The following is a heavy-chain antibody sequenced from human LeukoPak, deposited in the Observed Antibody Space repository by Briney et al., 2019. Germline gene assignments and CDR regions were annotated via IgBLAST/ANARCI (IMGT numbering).Heavy chain of an antibody. CDR1: GYTFTGYY. J-gene: IGHJ4*02. V-gene: IGHV1-2*02. D-gene: IGHD4-17*01. CDR3: ARGGLLDYGDYLYYFDY. CDR2: INPNSGGT. Sequence: GASVKVSCKASGYTFTGYYMHWMRQAPGQGLEWMGWINPNSGGTNYAQKFQGRVTMTRDTSISTAYMELSRLRSDDTAVYYCARGGLLDYGDYLYYFDYWGQGTLVTVSS.